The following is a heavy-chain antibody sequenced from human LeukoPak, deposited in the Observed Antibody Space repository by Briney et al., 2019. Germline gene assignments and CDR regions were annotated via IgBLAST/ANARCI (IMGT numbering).Heavy chain of an antibody. CDR3: ARGGFGDFWSGYYTADY. CDR1: GFAFSSYG. Sequence: GGSLRLSCAASGFAFSSYGMHWVRQAPGKGLEWVAVIWYDGSNKYYADSVKGRFTISRDNSKNTLYLQMNSLRAEDTAVYYCARGGFGDFWSGYYTADYWGQGTRVTVSS. V-gene: IGHV3-33*01. J-gene: IGHJ4*02. CDR2: IWYDGSNK. D-gene: IGHD3-3*01.